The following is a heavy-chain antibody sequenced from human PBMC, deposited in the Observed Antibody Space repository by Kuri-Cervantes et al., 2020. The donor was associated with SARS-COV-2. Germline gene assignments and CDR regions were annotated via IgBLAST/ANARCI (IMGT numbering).Heavy chain of an antibody. D-gene: IGHD6-13*01. CDR2: IYHSGST. CDR1: GFTFSSYW. CDR3: ARRAAAGTILLDY. J-gene: IGHJ4*02. V-gene: IGHV4-38-2*01. Sequence: ESLKISCAASGFTFSSYWMSWVRQAPGKGLEWIGSIYHSGSTYYNPSLKSRVTISVDTSKNQFSLKLSSVTAADTAVYYCARRAAAGTILLDYWGQGTLVTVSS.